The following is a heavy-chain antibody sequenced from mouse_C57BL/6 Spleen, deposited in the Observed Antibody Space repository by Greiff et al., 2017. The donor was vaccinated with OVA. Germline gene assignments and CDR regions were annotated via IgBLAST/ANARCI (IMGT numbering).Heavy chain of an antibody. CDR2: INPSSGYT. CDR3: ARRREGYYYAMDY. Sequence: VQRVESGAELAKPGASVKLSCKASGYTFTSYWMHWVKQRPGQGLEWIGYINPSSGYTKYNQKFKDKATLTADKSSSTAYMQLSSLTYEDSAVYYCARRREGYYYAMDYWGQGTSVTVSS. J-gene: IGHJ4*01. V-gene: IGHV1-7*01. CDR1: GYTFTSYW.